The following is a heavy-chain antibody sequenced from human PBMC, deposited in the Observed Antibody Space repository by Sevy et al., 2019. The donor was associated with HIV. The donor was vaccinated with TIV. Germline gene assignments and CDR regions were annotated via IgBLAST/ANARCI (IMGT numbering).Heavy chain of an antibody. CDR2: INTNNGNA. V-gene: IGHV1-18*01. CDR3: ARDRGYCSGGSCYIQQ. Sequence: ASVKVSCRASGYTFTSNGIAWVRQAPGQGLEWMGWINTNNGNANYAHKYQGRVTMTTDTSTSTGYMELRSLRSDDTAMYYCARDRGYCSGGSCYIQQWGQGTLVTVSS. D-gene: IGHD2-15*01. J-gene: IGHJ1*01. CDR1: GYTFTSNG.